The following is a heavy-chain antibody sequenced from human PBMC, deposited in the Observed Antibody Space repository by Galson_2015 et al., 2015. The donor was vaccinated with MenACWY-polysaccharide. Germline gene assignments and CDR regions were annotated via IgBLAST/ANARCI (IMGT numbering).Heavy chain of an antibody. J-gene: IGHJ3*02. CDR2: IKSKTDGGTT. D-gene: IGHD5-24*01. Sequence: SLRLSCAASGFTFSNAWMSWVRQAPGKGLEWVGRIKSKTDGGTTDYAAPVKGRFTISRDDSKNTLYLQMNSLKTEDTAVYYCTTEAPDLAGDGYPNDAFDIWGQRTMVTVSS. CDR1: GFTFSNAW. V-gene: IGHV3-15*01. CDR3: TTEAPDLAGDGYPNDAFDI.